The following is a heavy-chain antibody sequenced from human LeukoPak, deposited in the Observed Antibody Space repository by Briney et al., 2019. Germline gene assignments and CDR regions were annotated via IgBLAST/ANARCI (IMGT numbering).Heavy chain of an antibody. V-gene: IGHV4-39*07. Sequence: SETLSLTCTVSGGSISTSNYYWGWIRQPPGKGLEWIGNIFYSGSTYYSPSLKSRVTISLDTSRNQFSLKLSSVTAADTAMYYCARGGNCSGGSCYSDRGWFDPWGQGTLVTVSS. CDR3: ARGGNCSGGSCYSDRGWFDP. CDR2: IFYSGST. J-gene: IGHJ5*02. CDR1: GGSISTSNYY. D-gene: IGHD2-15*01.